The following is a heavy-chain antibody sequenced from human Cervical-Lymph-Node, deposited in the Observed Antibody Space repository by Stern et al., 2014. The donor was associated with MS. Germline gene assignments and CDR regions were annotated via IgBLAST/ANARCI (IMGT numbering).Heavy chain of an antibody. CDR3: ARYRSAVDWYFDL. CDR1: GGTLSTYG. V-gene: IGHV1-69*12. CDR2: IIPMFGIS. J-gene: IGHJ2*01. Sequence: QVQLVQSGAEVKKPGSSVKVSCKASGGTLSTYGFSWVRQAPGQGLEWMGGIIPMFGISNSAQKFQGRVTITADGSTSTAYMELSSLRSDDTAVYYCARYRSAVDWYFDLWGRGTLVTVSS. D-gene: IGHD3-10*01.